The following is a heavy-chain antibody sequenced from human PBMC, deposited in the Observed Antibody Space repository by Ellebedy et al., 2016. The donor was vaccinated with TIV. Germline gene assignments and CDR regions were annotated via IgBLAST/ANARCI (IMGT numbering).Heavy chain of an antibody. D-gene: IGHD3-10*01. CDR2: FDPEDGET. J-gene: IGHJ6*02. V-gene: IGHV1-24*01. CDR1: GYTLTELS. Sequence: ASVKVSCXVSGYTLTELSMHWVRQAPGKGLEWMGGFDPEDGETIYAQKFQGRVTMTEDTSTDTAYMELSSLRSEDTAVYFCATYYYGSGRYYKRGMDVWGQGTTVTVSS. CDR3: ATYYYGSGRYYKRGMDV.